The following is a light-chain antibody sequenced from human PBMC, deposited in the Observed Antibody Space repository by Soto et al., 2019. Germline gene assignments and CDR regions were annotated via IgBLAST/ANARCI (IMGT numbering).Light chain of an antibody. CDR1: SSNIGAGYD. Sequence: HSVLTQPPSVSGAPGQRVTISCTGSSSNIGAGYDVHWYQQLPGTAPKLLIYVNNNRPSGVPDRFSGSKSGTSASLAITGLQAEDEADYYCQSYDNSLSGYVFGTGTQLTVL. CDR3: QSYDNSLSGYV. V-gene: IGLV1-40*01. J-gene: IGLJ1*01. CDR2: VNN.